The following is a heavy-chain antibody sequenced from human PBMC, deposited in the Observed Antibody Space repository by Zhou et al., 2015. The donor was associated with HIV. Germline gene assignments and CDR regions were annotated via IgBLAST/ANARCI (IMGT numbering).Heavy chain of an antibody. J-gene: IGHJ3*02. CDR3: ARWIIYPSGGGAFDI. D-gene: IGHD2-2*03. CDR1: GYTFTGYY. V-gene: IGHV1-2*04. Sequence: QVQLVQSGAEVKKPGASVKVSCKASGYTFTGYYMHWVRQAPGQGLEWMGWINPNSGGTNYAQKFQGWVTMTRDTSISTAYMELSRLRSDDTAVYYCARWIIYPSGGGAFDIWGQGTMVTVSS. CDR2: INPNSGGT.